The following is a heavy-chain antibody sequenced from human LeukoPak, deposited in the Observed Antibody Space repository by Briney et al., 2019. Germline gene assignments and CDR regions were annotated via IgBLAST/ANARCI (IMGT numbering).Heavy chain of an antibody. V-gene: IGHV7-4-1*02. Sequence: ASVKVSCKTSGYTFTNYVVNWVRQAPGQGLEWMGWINTITGNPTYAQGFTGRFVFSLDTSVSTAYLQISSLKAEDTAVYYCARVSYGDEILGSWFDPWGQGTLAIVSS. CDR3: ARVSYGDEILGSWFDP. J-gene: IGHJ5*02. CDR1: GYTFTNYV. CDR2: INTITGNP. D-gene: IGHD4-17*01.